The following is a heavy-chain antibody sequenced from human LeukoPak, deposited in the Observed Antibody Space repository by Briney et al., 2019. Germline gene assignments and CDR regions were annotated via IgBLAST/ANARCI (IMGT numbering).Heavy chain of an antibody. Sequence: GGSLRLSCAASGFTFSSYGMHWVRQAPGKGLEWVAVISYDGSNKYYADSVKGRFTISRDNSKNALYLQMNSLRAEDTAVYYCAREAAAGTFLGYWGQGTLVTVSS. D-gene: IGHD6-13*01. CDR2: ISYDGSNK. CDR1: GFTFSSYG. J-gene: IGHJ4*02. CDR3: AREAAAGTFLGY. V-gene: IGHV3-30*03.